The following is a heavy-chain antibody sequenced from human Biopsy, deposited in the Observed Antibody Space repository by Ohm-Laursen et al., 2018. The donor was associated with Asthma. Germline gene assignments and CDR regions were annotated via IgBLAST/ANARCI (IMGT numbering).Heavy chain of an antibody. CDR2: IKHDGSEK. CDR3: ARTFHFWSPYHAEHYQL. CDR1: GFTIGDYC. J-gene: IGHJ1*01. D-gene: IGHD3-3*01. Sequence: SLRLSCSASGFTIGDYCMSWVRQVPGQGLEWMANIKHDGSEKNHVDSLKGRFTISRDNAKNLLFLQMNSLRAEDTAVYYCARTFHFWSPYHAEHYQLWGQGTLVTVSS. V-gene: IGHV3-7*01.